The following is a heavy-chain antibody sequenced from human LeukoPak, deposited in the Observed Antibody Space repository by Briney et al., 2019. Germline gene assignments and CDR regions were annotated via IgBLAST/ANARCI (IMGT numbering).Heavy chain of an antibody. V-gene: IGHV1-69*05. Sequence: GASVEVSCKASGGTFSSYAISWVRQAPGQGLEWMGGIIPIFGTANYAQKFQGRVTITTDESTSTAYMELSSLRSEDTAVYYCARDGGPFSRTFDYWGQGTLVTLSS. CDR2: IIPIFGTA. J-gene: IGHJ4*02. CDR1: GGTFSSYA. D-gene: IGHD3-10*01. CDR3: ARDGGPFSRTFDY.